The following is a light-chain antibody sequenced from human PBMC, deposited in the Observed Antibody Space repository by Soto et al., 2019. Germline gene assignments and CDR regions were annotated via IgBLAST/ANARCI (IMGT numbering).Light chain of an antibody. CDR1: ETVAGSY. J-gene: IGKJ1*01. CDR2: GAS. Sequence: EIVLTQSPGTLSLSPGERATLSCRASETVAGSYLAWYQQKPGQAPRLLIHGASTRATGIADRFSGSGSGTDFTLTISRLEPEDFAVYYCQQYNNWHTWTFGQGTKV. V-gene: IGKV3-20*01. CDR3: QQYNNWHTWT.